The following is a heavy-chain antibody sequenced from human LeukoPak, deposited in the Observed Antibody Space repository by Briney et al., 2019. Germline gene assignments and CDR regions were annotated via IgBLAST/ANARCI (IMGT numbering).Heavy chain of an antibody. Sequence: SETLSLTCTVSGGSISSGDYYRSWIRQPPGKGLEWIGYIYYSGSTYYNPSLKSRVTISVDTSKNQFSLKLSSVTAADTAVYYCARARKLAYCGGDCLNYFDYWGQGTLVTVSS. J-gene: IGHJ4*02. CDR2: IYYSGST. D-gene: IGHD2-21*01. CDR1: GGSISSGDYY. CDR3: ARARKLAYCGGDCLNYFDY. V-gene: IGHV4-30-4*02.